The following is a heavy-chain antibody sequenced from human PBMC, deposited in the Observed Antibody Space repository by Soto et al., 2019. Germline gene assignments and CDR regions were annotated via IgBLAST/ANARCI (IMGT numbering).Heavy chain of an antibody. Sequence: SETLSLTCTVSDGSISPYYWSWIRQPPGKGLEWIGYIYNTGSTNYNPSLKSRVTISVDTSKNQFSLKLSSVTAADTAVYYCASRNYYGSGSYHYYFDYWGQGTLVTVSS. J-gene: IGHJ4*02. D-gene: IGHD3-10*01. CDR3: ASRNYYGSGSYHYYFDY. V-gene: IGHV4-59*08. CDR2: IYNTGST. CDR1: DGSISPYY.